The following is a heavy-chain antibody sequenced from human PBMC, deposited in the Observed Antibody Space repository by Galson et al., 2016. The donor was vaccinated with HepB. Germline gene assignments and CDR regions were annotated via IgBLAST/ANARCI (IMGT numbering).Heavy chain of an antibody. CDR2: ISAHSGNT. CDR1: GYTFTNNG. D-gene: IGHD6-13*01. Sequence: SGYTFTNNGISWVRQAPGQGLEWMGWISAHSGNTNYAQKFQGRLTLTKDTSASTVYMELRSLRFDDTAMYYCARDRDAALDYWGQGALVTVSS. CDR3: ARDRDAALDY. V-gene: IGHV1-18*01. J-gene: IGHJ4*02.